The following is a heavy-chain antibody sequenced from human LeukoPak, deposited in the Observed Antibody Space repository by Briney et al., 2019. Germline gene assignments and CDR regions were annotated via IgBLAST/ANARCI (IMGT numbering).Heavy chain of an antibody. D-gene: IGHD6-25*01. CDR1: GYTITTYG. CDR2: ISAYNGNT. Sequence: ASVKVSCKASGYTITTYGISWVRQAPGQGLEWMGWISAYNGNTHYAQKLQGRVTFTGDTSIRTAYMEVSSLTSEDTAVYYCARAPTPFYYDSSAYYSDFWGQGTLVTVSS. J-gene: IGHJ4*02. CDR3: ARAPTPFYYDSSAYYSDF. V-gene: IGHV1-18*01.